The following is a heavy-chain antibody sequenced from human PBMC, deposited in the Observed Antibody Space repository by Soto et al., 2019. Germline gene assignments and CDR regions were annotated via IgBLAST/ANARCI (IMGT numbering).Heavy chain of an antibody. Sequence: SETLSLTCTVSGGSISSGGYYWSWILQHPGKGLEWIGYIYYSGSTYYNPSLKSRVTISVDTSKNQFSLKLSSVTAADTAVYYCAREGFRLPGDYYYGMDVWGQGTTVTVSS. D-gene: IGHD2-21*01. CDR2: IYYSGST. CDR1: GGSISSGGYY. J-gene: IGHJ6*02. CDR3: AREGFRLPGDYYYGMDV. V-gene: IGHV4-31*03.